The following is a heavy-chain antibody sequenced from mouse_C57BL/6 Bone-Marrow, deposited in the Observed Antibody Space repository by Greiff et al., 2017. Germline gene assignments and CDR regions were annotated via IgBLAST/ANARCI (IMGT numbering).Heavy chain of an antibody. J-gene: IGHJ1*03. V-gene: IGHV1-50*01. Sequence: QVQLQQPGAELVKPWASVKLSCTASGYTFTSYWMQWVHQRPGQGLEWIGEIDPSDSYTNYNQKFKGKATLTVDTSSSTAYMQLSSLTSEDSAVYYCAREDWDWYFDVWGKGTTVTVSA. CDR1: GYTFTSYW. CDR3: AREDWDWYFDV. D-gene: IGHD4-1*01. CDR2: IDPSDSYT.